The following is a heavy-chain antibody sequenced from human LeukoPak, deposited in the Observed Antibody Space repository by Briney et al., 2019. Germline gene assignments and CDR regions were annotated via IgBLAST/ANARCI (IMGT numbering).Heavy chain of an antibody. D-gene: IGHD1-26*01. V-gene: IGHV4-59*01. CDR1: GVSISSYY. Sequence: SETLSLTCTVSGVSISSYYWSWIRQPPGKGLGWIGYIYYTGSTNYNPSLKSRVTISIDTSKNQFSLKLSSVTAADTAVYYCARSGQWELPDYWGQGTLVTVSS. J-gene: IGHJ4*02. CDR2: IYYTGST. CDR3: ARSGQWELPDY.